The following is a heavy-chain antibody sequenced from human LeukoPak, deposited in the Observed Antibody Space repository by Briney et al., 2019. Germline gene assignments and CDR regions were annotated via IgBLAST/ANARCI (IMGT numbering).Heavy chain of an antibody. D-gene: IGHD4-17*01. V-gene: IGHV1-18*01. CDR3: ARAGYTVIHGGFGNY. J-gene: IGHJ4*02. CDR1: GYTFTSYG. Sequence: GGSVKVPCKASGYTFTSYGISWVRQAPGQGLEWMGWISAYNGNTNYAQKLQGRVTMTTDTSTSTAYMELRSLRSDDTAVYYCARAGYTVIHGGFGNYWGQGTLVTVSS. CDR2: ISAYNGNT.